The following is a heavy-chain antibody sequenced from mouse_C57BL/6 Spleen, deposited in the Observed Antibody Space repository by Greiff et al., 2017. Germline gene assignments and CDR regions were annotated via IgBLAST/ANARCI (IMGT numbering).Heavy chain of an antibody. CDR1: GYTFTSYT. J-gene: IGHJ4*01. V-gene: IGHV1-4*01. CDR2: INPSSGYA. D-gene: IGHD5-2*01. Sequence: VQLQQSGPELARPGASVKMSCKASGYTFTSYTMHWVHQRPGQGLEWLGYINPSSGYAKYPQLFTDKATLTADKSSSTTDMQLIRLKSEESEDYYCAREGIEEERDYWGQGTSVTVSS. CDR3: AREGIEEERDY.